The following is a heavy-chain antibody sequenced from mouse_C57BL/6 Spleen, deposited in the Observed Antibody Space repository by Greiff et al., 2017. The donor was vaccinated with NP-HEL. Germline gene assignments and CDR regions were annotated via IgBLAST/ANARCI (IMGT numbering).Heavy chain of an antibody. CDR3: ARRYYSNYIYAMDY. V-gene: IGHV1-54*01. J-gene: IGHJ4*01. Sequence: QVQLQQSGAELVRPGTSVKVSCKASGYAFTNYLIEWVKQRPGQGLEWIGVINPGSGGTNSNEKFKGKATLTADKSSSTAYMQLSSLTSEDSAVYFCARRYYSNYIYAMDYWGQGTSVTVSS. CDR1: GYAFTNYL. CDR2: INPGSGGT. D-gene: IGHD2-5*01.